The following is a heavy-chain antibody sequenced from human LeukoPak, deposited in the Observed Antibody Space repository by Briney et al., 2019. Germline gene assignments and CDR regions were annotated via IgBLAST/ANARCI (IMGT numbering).Heavy chain of an antibody. CDR1: GYTFTGYY. D-gene: IGHD1-1*01. V-gene: IGHV1-2*02. J-gene: IGHJ4*02. Sequence: GASVKVSCKASGYTFTGYYMHWVRQAPGQGLEWMGWINPNSGGTNYAQKFQGRVTMTRDTSISTAYMELSRLRSDDTAVYYCARDLCNWNDEGYFDYWGQGTLVTVSS. CDR3: ARDLCNWNDEGYFDY. CDR2: INPNSGGT.